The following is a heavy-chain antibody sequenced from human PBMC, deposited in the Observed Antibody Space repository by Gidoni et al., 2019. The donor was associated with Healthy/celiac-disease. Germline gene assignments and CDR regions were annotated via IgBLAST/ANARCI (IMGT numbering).Heavy chain of an antibody. Sequence: QVQLVESGGGVVQPGRSLSLSCAASGFPFSSYAMHWVRQAPGKGLEWVAVISYDGSNKYYADSVKGRFTISRDNSKNTLYLQMNSLRAEDTAVYYCARDNWNYGYYYGMDVWGQGTTVTVSS. CDR2: ISYDGSNK. CDR3: ARDNWNYGYYYGMDV. J-gene: IGHJ6*02. D-gene: IGHD1-7*01. CDR1: GFPFSSYA. V-gene: IGHV3-30*01.